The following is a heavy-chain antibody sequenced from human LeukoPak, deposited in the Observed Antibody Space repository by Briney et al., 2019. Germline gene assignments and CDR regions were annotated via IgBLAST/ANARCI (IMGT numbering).Heavy chain of an antibody. CDR1: GAAFTKYG. CDR3: ATEGFYY. J-gene: IGHJ4*02. CDR2: ISRSGDIT. Sequence: GGSLRLSCAASGAAFTKYGMKWVRQAAGAGLEYISGISRSGDITHYADSVKGRFTISRDDVQNTLYLQMNSLRADDTALYYCATEGFYYWGPGTQVTVSA. V-gene: IGHV3-23*01.